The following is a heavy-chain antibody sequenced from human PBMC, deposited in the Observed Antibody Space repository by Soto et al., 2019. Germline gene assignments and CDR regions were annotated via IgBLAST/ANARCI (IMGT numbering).Heavy chain of an antibody. CDR3: ASGGGAFLGYMDV. J-gene: IGHJ6*03. D-gene: IGHD2-21*01. Sequence: PSETLSLTCAVYGGSFSGYYWSWIRQPPGKGLEWIGEINHSGSTNYNPSTKSRVTITVDTSKNQFSLKLSSVTAADTAVYYCASGGGAFLGYMDVWGKGTTVTVSS. CDR1: GGSFSGYY. CDR2: INHSGST. V-gene: IGHV4-34*01.